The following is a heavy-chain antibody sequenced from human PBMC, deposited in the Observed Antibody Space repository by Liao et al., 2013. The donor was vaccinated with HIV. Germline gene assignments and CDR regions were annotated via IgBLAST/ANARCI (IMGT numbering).Heavy chain of an antibody. J-gene: IGHJ6*03. Sequence: QVQLQQWGAGLLKPSETLSLTCAVYGGSLSRYYWSWIRQPPGKGLEWIGEINHSGSTNYNPSLKSRVTISVDTSKNQFSLKLSSVTAADTAVYYCARAGXWPRTFYYMDVWGTGTTVTVSS. V-gene: IGHV4-34*01. CDR1: GGSLSRYY. CDR2: INHSGST. D-gene: IGHD5-24*01. CDR3: ARAGXWPRTFYYMDV.